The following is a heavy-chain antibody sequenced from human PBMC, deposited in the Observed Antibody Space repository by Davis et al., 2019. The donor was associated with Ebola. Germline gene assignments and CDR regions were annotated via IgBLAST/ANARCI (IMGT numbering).Heavy chain of an antibody. CDR1: RYTFTPHY. Sequence: SVPVPCQPSRYTFTPHYPLPPRHPPEHPPAWLGWTNPNSGDTNLAQNFQGTVTLTRDTSTNPAYLELTRPTSDDTAIYFCARGSFFWSGSFLGYFDYWGQGILITVSS. CDR3: ARGSFFWSGSFLGYFDY. V-gene: IGHV1-2*02. D-gene: IGHD3-3*01. CDR2: TNPNSGDT. J-gene: IGHJ4*03.